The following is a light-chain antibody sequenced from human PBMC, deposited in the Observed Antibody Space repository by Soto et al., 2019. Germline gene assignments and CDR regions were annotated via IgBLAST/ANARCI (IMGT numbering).Light chain of an antibody. CDR3: HQYKSYSST. V-gene: IGKV1-5*03. CDR2: KAS. J-gene: IGKJ1*01. CDR1: QSISSW. Sequence: DIPMTQSPSTLFSSVGERDTITFRASQSISSWLAWYQQKPGKAPKLLIYKASTLESGVPSRFSGSGSGTEFTLTISSLQPDDFATYYCHQYKSYSSTFGQGTKVDIK.